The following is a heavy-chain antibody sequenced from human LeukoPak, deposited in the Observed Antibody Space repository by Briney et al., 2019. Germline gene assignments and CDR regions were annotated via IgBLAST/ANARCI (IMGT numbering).Heavy chain of an antibody. D-gene: IGHD6-19*01. CDR1: GFTVSSNY. V-gene: IGHV3-7*04. CDR3: ARDPGSGWDRLFDY. CDR2: IKQDGSEK. Sequence: QSGGSLRLSCAASGFTVSSNYMSWVRQAPGKGLEWVANIKQDGSEKYYVDSVKGRFTISRDNAKNSLYLQMNSLRAEDTAVYYCARDPGSGWDRLFDYWGQGTLVTVSS. J-gene: IGHJ4*02.